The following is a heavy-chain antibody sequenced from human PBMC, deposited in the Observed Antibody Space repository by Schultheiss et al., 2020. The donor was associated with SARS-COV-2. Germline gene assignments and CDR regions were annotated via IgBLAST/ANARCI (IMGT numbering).Heavy chain of an antibody. Sequence: GGSLRLSCAASGFTFSSYGMHWVRQAPGKGLEWVAVIWYDGSNKYYADSVKGRFTISRDNSKNTLYLQMNSLRAEDTAVYYCARAGYCSSTSCYPRGILKYYYYGMDVWGQGTTVTVSS. D-gene: IGHD2-2*01. CDR1: GFTFSSYG. CDR2: IWYDGSNK. CDR3: ARAGYCSSTSCYPRGILKYYYYGMDV. J-gene: IGHJ6*02. V-gene: IGHV3-33*08.